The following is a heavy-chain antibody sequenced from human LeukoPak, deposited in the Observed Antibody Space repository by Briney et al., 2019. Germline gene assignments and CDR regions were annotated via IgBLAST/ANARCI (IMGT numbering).Heavy chain of an antibody. V-gene: IGHV1-18*01. CDR3: ARDPLGGLRYFDWSPWGDAFDI. Sequence: ASVKVSCKASGYTFTSYGISWVRQAPGQGLEWMGWISAYNGNTNYAQKLQGRVTMTTDTSTSTAYMELRSLRSDDTAVYYCARDPLGGLRYFDWSPWGDAFDIWGQGTIVTVSS. J-gene: IGHJ3*02. CDR1: GYTFTSYG. D-gene: IGHD3-9*01. CDR2: ISAYNGNT.